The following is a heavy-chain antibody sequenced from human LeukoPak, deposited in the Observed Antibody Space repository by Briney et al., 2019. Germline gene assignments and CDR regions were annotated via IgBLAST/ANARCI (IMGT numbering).Heavy chain of an antibody. J-gene: IGHJ6*02. Sequence: GGSLRLSCAASGFTVSSNYMSWVRQAPGEGLEWVSVIYSGGSTYYADSVKGRFTISRDNSKNTLYLQMNSLRAEDTAVYYCARDLLGGPLGLHYGMDVWGQGTTVTVSS. V-gene: IGHV3-66*01. CDR2: IYSGGST. CDR3: ARDLLGGPLGLHYGMDV. CDR1: GFTVSSNY. D-gene: IGHD4-11*01.